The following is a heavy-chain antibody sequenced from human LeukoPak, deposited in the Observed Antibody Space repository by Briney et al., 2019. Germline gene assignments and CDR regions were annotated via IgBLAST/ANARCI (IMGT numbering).Heavy chain of an antibody. CDR2: IQQDGTEK. J-gene: IGHJ4*02. V-gene: IGHV3-7*01. Sequence: GGSLRLSCAASGFTFSSYWMSWVRQAPGKGLEWLANIQQDGTEKYYVDSVKGRFTISRDNAKNSLYLQMNSLRAEDTVVYYCARGDGYSSGWYEIRTFDYWGQGTLVTVSS. CDR1: GFTFSSYW. D-gene: IGHD6-19*01. CDR3: ARGDGYSSGWYEIRTFDY.